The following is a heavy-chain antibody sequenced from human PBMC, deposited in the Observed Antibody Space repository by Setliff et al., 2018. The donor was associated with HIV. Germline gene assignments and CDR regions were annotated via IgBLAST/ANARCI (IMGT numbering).Heavy chain of an antibody. V-gene: IGHV4-59*01. D-gene: IGHD5-12*01. J-gene: IGHJ4*02. CDR2: IFPGGAT. CDR3: AKSSPSIGYITDC. Sequence: SETLSLTGSVSGVSISSYYWSWIRHSPGKGREWIGIIFPGGATNYNPSLTSRVTISVDTSKNHLFLKLTSVTTADTAVYFCAKSSPSIGYITDCWGQGAPVTVSS. CDR1: GVSISSYY.